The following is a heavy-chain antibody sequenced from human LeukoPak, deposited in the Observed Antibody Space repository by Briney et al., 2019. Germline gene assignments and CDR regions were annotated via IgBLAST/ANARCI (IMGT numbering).Heavy chain of an antibody. J-gene: IGHJ4*02. Sequence: PSETLSLTCTVSGGSISSYYWSWIRQPPGKGLEWIGYIYYSGSTNYNPSLKSRVTISVDTSKNQFSLKLSSVTAADTAVYYCARSNYDILTGLYYFDYWGQGTLVTVSS. CDR2: IYYSGST. D-gene: IGHD3-9*01. CDR1: GGSISSYY. CDR3: ARSNYDILTGLYYFDY. V-gene: IGHV4-59*01.